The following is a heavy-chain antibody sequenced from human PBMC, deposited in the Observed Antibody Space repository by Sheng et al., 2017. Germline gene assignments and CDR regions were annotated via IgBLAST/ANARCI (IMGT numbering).Heavy chain of an antibody. CDR2: IIPILGIA. V-gene: IGHV1-69*04. D-gene: IGHD5-12*01. Sequence: QVQLVQSGAEVKKPGSSVKVSCKASGGTFSSYAISWVRQAPGQGLEWMGGIIPILGIANYAQKFQGRVTITADKSTSTAYMELSSLRSEDTAVYYCARDMGGYDFRYFDYWGQGTLVTVSS. J-gene: IGHJ4*02. CDR3: ARDMGGYDFRYFDY. CDR1: GGTFSSYA.